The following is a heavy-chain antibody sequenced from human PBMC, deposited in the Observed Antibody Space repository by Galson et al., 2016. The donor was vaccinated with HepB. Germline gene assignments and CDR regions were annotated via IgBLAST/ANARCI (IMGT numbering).Heavy chain of an antibody. D-gene: IGHD2-8*01. CDR1: GFTFSSYG. CDR3: AKEVYYYYYMDV. CDR2: ISGSGGST. J-gene: IGHJ6*03. Sequence: SLRLSCAASGFTFSSYGTSWVRQAPGKGLEWVSGISGSGGSTYYADSVKGRFTISRDNSKNTLYLQMNSLRAEDTAVYYCAKEVYYYYYMDVWGKGTTVTVSS. V-gene: IGHV3-23*01.